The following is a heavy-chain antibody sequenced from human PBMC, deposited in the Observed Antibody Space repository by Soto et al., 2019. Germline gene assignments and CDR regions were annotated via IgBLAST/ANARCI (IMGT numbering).Heavy chain of an antibody. CDR3: AKDHGYSYGRSKRPYFDY. CDR1: GFTFSSYA. D-gene: IGHD5-18*01. Sequence: EVQLLESGGGLVQPGGSLRLSCAASGFTFSSYAMSWVRQAPGKGLEWVSAISGSGGSTYYADSVKGRFTISRDNSKNTLYLQMISLRAEDTAVYYCAKDHGYSYGRSKRPYFDYWGQGTLVTVSS. CDR2: ISGSGGST. V-gene: IGHV3-23*01. J-gene: IGHJ4*02.